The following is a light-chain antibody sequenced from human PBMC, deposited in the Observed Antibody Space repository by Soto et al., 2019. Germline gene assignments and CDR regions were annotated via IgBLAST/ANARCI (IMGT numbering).Light chain of an antibody. J-gene: IGLJ2*01. Sequence: QSVLTQPPSVSGAPGQRVTISCTGSSSNIGAGYDVHWYQQLPGIAPKLLIYRNNNRPSGVPDRFSGSKSGNSASLAITGLQAEDEADYYCQSYDRSLSGYVVFGGRTKLTVL. CDR1: SSNIGAGYD. CDR3: QSYDRSLSGYVV. CDR2: RNN. V-gene: IGLV1-40*01.